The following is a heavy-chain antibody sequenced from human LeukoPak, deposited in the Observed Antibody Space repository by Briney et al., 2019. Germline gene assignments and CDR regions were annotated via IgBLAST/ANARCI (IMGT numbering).Heavy chain of an antibody. CDR1: GFIFSTQW. V-gene: IGHV3-74*01. J-gene: IGHJ3*02. Sequence: PGGSLRLSCAASGFIFSTQWMHWVRQAPGKGLEWVSGINGDGTSTIHAGSVKGRFTISKDNAKNTLYLQMNSLRADDTAVYYCMRGYDIWGQGTMVTVSS. CDR3: MRGYDI. CDR2: INGDGTST.